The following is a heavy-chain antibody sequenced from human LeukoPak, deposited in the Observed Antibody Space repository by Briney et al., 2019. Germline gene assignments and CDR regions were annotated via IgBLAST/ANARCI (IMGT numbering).Heavy chain of an antibody. J-gene: IGHJ4*02. CDR1: GYIFTDYY. Sequence: ASVKVSCKASGYIFTDYYMHWVRQAPGQELGWMGRINPNSGGTNYAQKFQGRVTMTTDTSTSTAYMELSRLRFDDTAVYYCASGSSYDSSGRGFDYWGQGTLVTVSS. D-gene: IGHD3-22*01. V-gene: IGHV1/OR15-1*04. CDR2: INPNSGGT. CDR3: ASGSSYDSSGRGFDY.